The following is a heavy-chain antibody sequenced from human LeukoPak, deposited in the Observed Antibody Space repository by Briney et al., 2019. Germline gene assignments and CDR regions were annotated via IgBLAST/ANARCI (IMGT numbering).Heavy chain of an antibody. V-gene: IGHV4-4*07. CDR1: GGSISSYY. J-gene: IGHJ4*02. CDR3: ARDPLGGYHFDY. D-gene: IGHD3-16*02. Sequence: SETLSLTCTVSGGSISSYYWSWIRQPAGKGLEWIGRIYTSGSTKYNPSLKSRVTISVDRSKNQFSLKLSSVTAADTAVYYCARDPLGGYHFDYWGQGTLVTVSS. CDR2: IYTSGST.